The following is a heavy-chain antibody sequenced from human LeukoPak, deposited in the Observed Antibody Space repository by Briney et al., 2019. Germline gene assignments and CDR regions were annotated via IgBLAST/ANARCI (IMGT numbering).Heavy chain of an antibody. CDR3: ARSPRGTDYYGSGYRNWFDP. CDR2: IYHSGST. J-gene: IGHJ5*02. V-gene: IGHV4-38-2*02. CDR1: GYSLSSGYY. D-gene: IGHD3-10*01. Sequence: TLSLTRTLSGYSLSSGYYWGWIRQPPGKGLEWIGSIYHSGSTYYTPSLKSRVTISVDTSKHQFSLKLSSGTAADRAVYYCARSPRGTDYYGSGYRNWFDPCGQGTLVTVSS.